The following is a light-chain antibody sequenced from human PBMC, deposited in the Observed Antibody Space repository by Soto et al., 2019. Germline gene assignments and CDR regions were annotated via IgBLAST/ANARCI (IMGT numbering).Light chain of an antibody. CDR2: GAS. J-gene: IGKJ5*01. Sequence: TQYLGILSLSPVESVTXSCRASQGIKRNLAGYLQRPGQAPRLLISGASTGATGIPGRFSGSGSGTDFTLTISSLEPKDFAVYYCQQRSCAGPITYGHETRLKIK. CDR1: QGIKRN. CDR3: QQRSCAGPIT. V-gene: IGKV3D-11*01.